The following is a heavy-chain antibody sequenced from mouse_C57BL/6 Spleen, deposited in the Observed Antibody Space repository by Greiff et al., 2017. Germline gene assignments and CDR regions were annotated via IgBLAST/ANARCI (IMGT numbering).Heavy chain of an antibody. J-gene: IGHJ4*01. D-gene: IGHD6-1*01. CDR3: ARYDQPPRYAIDY. CDR1: GFTFTDYY. CDR2: IRNKANGYTT. V-gene: IGHV7-3*01. Sequence: EVLRVESGGGLVQPGGSLSLSCAASGFTFTDYYMSWVRQPPGKALEWLGFIRNKANGYTTESCVSVMGRFTISSDKSQSIVYLQMNVLSVEDSATDDYARYDQPPRYAIDYWGQGTSVTVSS.